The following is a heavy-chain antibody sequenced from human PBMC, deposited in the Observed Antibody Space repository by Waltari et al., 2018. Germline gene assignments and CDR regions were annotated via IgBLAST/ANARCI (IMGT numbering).Heavy chain of an antibody. CDR3: AAARLPLRVGATWYY. V-gene: IGHV1-24*01. Sequence: QVQLVQSGAEVKKPGASVKVSCKVSGYTLTELSMHWVRQAPGKGLEWMGGLYPDDGETIYAQKFQGRVTMTEDTSTDTAYMERSSLGSEATAVYCCAAARLPLRVGATWYYWGQGTLVTVSS. D-gene: IGHD1-26*01. J-gene: IGHJ4*02. CDR2: LYPDDGET. CDR1: GYTLTELS.